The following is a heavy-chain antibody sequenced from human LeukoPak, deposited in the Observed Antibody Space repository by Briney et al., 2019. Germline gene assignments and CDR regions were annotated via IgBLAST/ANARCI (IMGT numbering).Heavy chain of an antibody. V-gene: IGHV4-4*07. J-gene: IGHJ4*02. CDR1: GGSFSTYF. Sequence: SETLSLTCTVSGGSFSTYFWSWIRQAAGKGLEWIGRRYADGRADDNPSLKSRVTISLDTSKNQFSLKLTSVTAADTALYYCARGIGSGKDYFDYWGQGTLVAVSS. CDR2: RYADGRA. D-gene: IGHD3-10*01. CDR3: ARGIGSGKDYFDY.